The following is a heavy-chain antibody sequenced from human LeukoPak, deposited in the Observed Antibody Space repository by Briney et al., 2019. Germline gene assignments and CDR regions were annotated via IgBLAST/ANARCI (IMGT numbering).Heavy chain of an antibody. CDR1: EFKFDTYG. D-gene: IGHD1-1*01. CDR2: ISSDRLST. Sequence: GGPLRLSCSASEFKFDTYGMHWVRQTPGKGLEYVSGISSDRLSTYYATSVKGRFTISRDNAKNTLYLQMGSLKTEDMAVYYCARSTDGSAHFDYWGQGTLVTVFS. V-gene: IGHV3-64*01. J-gene: IGHJ4*02. CDR3: ARSTDGSAHFDY.